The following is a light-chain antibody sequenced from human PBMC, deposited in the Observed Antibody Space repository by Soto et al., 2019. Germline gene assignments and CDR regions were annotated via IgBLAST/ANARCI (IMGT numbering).Light chain of an antibody. J-gene: IGKJ1*01. Sequence: EIVMTQSPATLSVSPGERATLSCRAGQSVSSNLAWYQQRPGQAPRLLIYGASTRATGFPARFSGSGSGTEFTLTISNLQSEDFAVYYCQQYNNWPRTFGQGTKVDIK. V-gene: IGKV3-15*01. CDR2: GAS. CDR3: QQYNNWPRT. CDR1: QSVSSN.